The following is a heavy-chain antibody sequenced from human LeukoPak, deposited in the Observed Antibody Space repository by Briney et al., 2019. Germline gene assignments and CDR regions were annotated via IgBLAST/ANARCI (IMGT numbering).Heavy chain of an antibody. J-gene: IGHJ5*02. V-gene: IGHV4-30-4*01. Sequence: SQTLSLTCTVSGGSINSGDYYWSWIRQPPGKGLEWIGYIYYSGNTNYHPSLKSRIAVSVDTSKNQFSLRLNSVTAADTAVYYCARGSRLSGDLNWFDPWGQGTLATVSS. D-gene: IGHD4-17*01. CDR2: IYYSGNT. CDR1: GGSINSGDYY. CDR3: ARGSRLSGDLNWFDP.